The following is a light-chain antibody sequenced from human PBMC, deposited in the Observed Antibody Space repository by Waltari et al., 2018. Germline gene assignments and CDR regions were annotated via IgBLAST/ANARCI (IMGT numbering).Light chain of an antibody. Sequence: SYVLTQTPSVSVAPRKTARITCGGDNIGTKSVHWYQQKPGQAPVLVIYDDRDRASGIPERISGSHSGNTATLTISRVEAGDEADYYCQVWDSSSDPVIFGGGTKLTVL. J-gene: IGLJ2*01. CDR1: NIGTKS. CDR2: DDR. CDR3: QVWDSSSDPVI. V-gene: IGLV3-21*04.